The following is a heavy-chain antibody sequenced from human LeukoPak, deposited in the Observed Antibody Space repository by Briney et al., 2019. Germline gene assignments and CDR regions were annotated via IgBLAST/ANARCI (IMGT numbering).Heavy chain of an antibody. CDR3: ARGYSSSWNYLDY. Sequence: SETLSLTCTVSGGSISNYWWSWIRQPPGKGLEWIGYVFDSGSTNYNPSLKSRVTISVDTSKKQCSLKVSSVTAADTAVYYCARGYSSSWNYLDYWGQGTLVTVSS. D-gene: IGHD6-13*01. CDR2: VFDSGST. CDR1: GGSISNYW. J-gene: IGHJ4*02. V-gene: IGHV4-59*01.